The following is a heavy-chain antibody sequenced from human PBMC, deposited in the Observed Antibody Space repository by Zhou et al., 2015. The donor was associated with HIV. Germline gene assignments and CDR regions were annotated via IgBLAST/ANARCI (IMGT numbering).Heavy chain of an antibody. J-gene: IGHJ2*01. CDR2: IIPIFGTA. D-gene: IGHD3-22*01. CDR3: ARDRGYYDSSGYYFAGYFDL. CDR1: GGTFSSYA. Sequence: QVQLVQSGAEVKKPGSSVKVSCKASGGTFSSYAISWVRQAPGQGLEWMGGIIPIFGTANYAQKFQGRVTITADESTSTAYMELSSLRSEDTAVYYCARDRGYYDSSGYYFAGYFDLWGRGTLVTVSS. V-gene: IGHV1-69*12.